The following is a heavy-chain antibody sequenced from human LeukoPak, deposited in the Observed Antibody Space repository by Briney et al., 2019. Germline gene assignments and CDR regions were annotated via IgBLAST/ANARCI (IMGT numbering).Heavy chain of an antibody. CDR1: GGSISSYY. D-gene: IGHD3-9*01. CDR2: IYTSGST. V-gene: IGHV4-4*07. CDR3: RRTAYDIDY. Sequence: SETLSLTCPVSGGSISSYYWSWIRQPAGKGLEWIGRIYTSGSTNYNPSLKSRVTMSVDTSKNQFSLKLSSVTAADTAFYFKRRTAYDIDYWGQGTLVTVSS. J-gene: IGHJ4*02.